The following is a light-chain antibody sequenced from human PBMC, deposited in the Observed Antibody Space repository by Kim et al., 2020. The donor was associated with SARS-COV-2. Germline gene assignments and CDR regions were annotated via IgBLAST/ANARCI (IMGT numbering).Light chain of an antibody. Sequence: EVVMTQSPATLSVSPGERVTLSCRASQSVSSILAWYQQRPGQAPRLLIYAASTRATGIPARFSGSGSGTAFTLTISSLQSEDFAVYYCQQHNHWPYTSGQGTKLEI. CDR3: QQHNHWPYT. CDR2: AAS. V-gene: IGKV3-15*01. CDR1: QSVSSI. J-gene: IGKJ2*01.